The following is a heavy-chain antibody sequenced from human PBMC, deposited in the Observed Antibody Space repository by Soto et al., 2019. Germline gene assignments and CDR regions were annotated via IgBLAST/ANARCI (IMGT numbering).Heavy chain of an antibody. CDR3: PHVGAHLPTFDY. Sequence: QITLKESGPTLVKPTQTLTLTCTFSGFSLSTSGVGVGWIRQPPGKALEWLALIYWDDDKRYSPSLKSRLTITKDTSKNQVVLTMTNMDPVDTATYYCPHVGAHLPTFDYWGQGTLVTVSS. J-gene: IGHJ4*02. V-gene: IGHV2-5*02. D-gene: IGHD1-26*01. CDR1: GFSLSTSGVG. CDR2: IYWDDDK.